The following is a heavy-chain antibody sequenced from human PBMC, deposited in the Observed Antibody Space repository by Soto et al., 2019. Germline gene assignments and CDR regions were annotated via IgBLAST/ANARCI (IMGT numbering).Heavy chain of an antibody. Sequence: SVWVSCKTSGGTFSSFAISWVRPAPGQGLEWMGGSIPMFGTANYAQKFQGRVTISADESTSTAYMELSSLRSEDTAVYFCARSTYYYHSSGYYARPW. CDR3: ARSTYYYHSSGYYARP. CDR1: GGTFSSFA. D-gene: IGHD3-22*01. CDR2: SIPMFGTA. V-gene: IGHV1-69*13. J-gene: IGHJ5*02.